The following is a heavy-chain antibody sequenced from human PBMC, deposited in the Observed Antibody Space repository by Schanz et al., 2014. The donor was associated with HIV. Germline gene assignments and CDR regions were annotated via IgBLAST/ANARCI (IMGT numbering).Heavy chain of an antibody. Sequence: EVQLVESGGGLVKPGGSLRLSCAASGFSFSSYWMYWVRQAPGKGLVWVSRINNDGSSTSYADSVKGRFTISRDNAKNTLYLQMNSLRVEDTAVYYCARETVNYYYGMDVWGQGTTVTVSS. CDR2: INNDGSST. D-gene: IGHD4-4*01. CDR3: ARETVNYYYGMDV. CDR1: GFSFSSYW. J-gene: IGHJ6*02. V-gene: IGHV3-74*01.